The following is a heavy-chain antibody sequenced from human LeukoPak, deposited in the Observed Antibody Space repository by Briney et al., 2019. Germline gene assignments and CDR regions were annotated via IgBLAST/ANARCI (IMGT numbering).Heavy chain of an antibody. Sequence: ASVKVSCKASGYTFTSYAMHWVRQAPGQRLEWMGWINAGNGNTKYSQKFQGRVTITRDTSASTAYMELSSLRSEDTAVYYCARAVWKWLVPVSFDYWGQGTLVTVSS. V-gene: IGHV1-3*01. CDR3: ARAVWKWLVPVSFDY. CDR2: INAGNGNT. CDR1: GYTFTSYA. D-gene: IGHD6-19*01. J-gene: IGHJ4*02.